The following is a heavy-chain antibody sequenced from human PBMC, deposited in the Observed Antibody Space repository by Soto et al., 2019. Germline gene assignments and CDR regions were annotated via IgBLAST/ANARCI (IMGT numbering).Heavy chain of an antibody. CDR3: ARVSHDILTGFAAYYFDY. J-gene: IGHJ4*02. CDR1: GYTFTSYA. D-gene: IGHD3-9*01. V-gene: IGHV1-3*01. Sequence: QVQLVQSGAEVKKPGASVKVSCKASGYTFTSYAMHWVRQAPGQRLEWMGWINAGNGNTKYSQKFQGRVTITRDTSASTAYMELSSLRSEDTAVYYCARVSHDILTGFAAYYFDYWGQGTLVTVSS. CDR2: INAGNGNT.